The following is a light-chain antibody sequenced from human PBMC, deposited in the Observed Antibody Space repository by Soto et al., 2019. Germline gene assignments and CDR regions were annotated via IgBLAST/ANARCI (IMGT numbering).Light chain of an antibody. V-gene: IGKV3-11*01. CDR2: DAS. CDR1: QSVSSY. Sequence: EIVLTQSPATLSFSPGERATLSCRASQSVSSYLAWYQQKPGQAPRLLIYDASNRATGIPARFSGSGSGTDFTLTISSLEPEDFAVYYCQQRKAFGGGTKVEIK. CDR3: QQRKA. J-gene: IGKJ4*01.